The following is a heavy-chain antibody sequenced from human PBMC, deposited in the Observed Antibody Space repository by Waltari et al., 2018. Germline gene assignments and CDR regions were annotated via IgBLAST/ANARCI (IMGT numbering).Heavy chain of an antibody. CDR2: ITPNCGST. V-gene: IGHV1-2*02. CDR3: ARDRNYDFWSDYASVQRVFDY. J-gene: IGHJ4*02. D-gene: IGHD3-3*01. CDR1: GYTVTGYY. Sequence: QVQLVQSGAEVKKPGASVKVSCKASGYTVTGYYMHWVRQAPGQGLEWKGRITPNCGSTNYAQNFQGMVTLTRDTAISTAYMELSRLRSDDTAVYYCARDRNYDFWSDYASVQRVFDYWGQGTLVTVSS.